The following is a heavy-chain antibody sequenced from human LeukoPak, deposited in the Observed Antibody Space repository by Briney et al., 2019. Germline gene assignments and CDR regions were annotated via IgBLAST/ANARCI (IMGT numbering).Heavy chain of an antibody. Sequence: GGSLRLPCAASGFTFSSYWMSWVRQAPGKGLEWVAVISYDGSNKFYADSVRGRFTISRDNSKNTLFLQMNSLRPEDTAVYYCARGPDYDILADYFDYWGQGTLVTVSS. D-gene: IGHD3-9*01. V-gene: IGHV3-30*03. CDR3: ARGPDYDILADYFDY. CDR1: GFTFSSYW. J-gene: IGHJ4*02. CDR2: ISYDGSNK.